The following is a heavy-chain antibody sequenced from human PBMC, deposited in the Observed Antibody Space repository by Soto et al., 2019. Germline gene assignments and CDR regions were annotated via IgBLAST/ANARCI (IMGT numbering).Heavy chain of an antibody. D-gene: IGHD6-13*01. CDR1: GYTLTELS. J-gene: IGHJ4*02. V-gene: IGHV1-24*01. CDR3: ATGEPRDSSSWYGHFDY. CDR2: FDPEDGET. Sequence: ASVKVSCKVSGYTLTELSMHCVLQSPLKWLEWMGGFDPEDGETIYAQKFQGRVTMTEDTSTDTAYMELSSLRSEDTAVYYCATGEPRDSSSWYGHFDYWGQGTLVTVSS.